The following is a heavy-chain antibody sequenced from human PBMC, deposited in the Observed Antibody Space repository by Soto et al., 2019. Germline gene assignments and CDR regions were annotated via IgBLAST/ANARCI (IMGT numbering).Heavy chain of an antibody. CDR2: INHSVIT. Sequence: PSETLSLTCAVYCGSFSGYYWSWIRQPPGNGLYCIGEINHSVITNXXPSLKSRXXISVDTSKNHXSLKLXSVTAAYTALXYCARVLGQLLYCFDPWGQGTLVTVSS. J-gene: IGHJ5*02. D-gene: IGHD2-2*01. CDR3: ARVLGQLLYCFDP. CDR1: CGSFSGYY. V-gene: IGHV4-34*01.